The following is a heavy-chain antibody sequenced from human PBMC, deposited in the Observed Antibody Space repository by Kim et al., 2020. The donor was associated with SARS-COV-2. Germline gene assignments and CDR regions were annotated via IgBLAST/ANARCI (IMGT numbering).Heavy chain of an antibody. CDR2: IYYSGST. D-gene: IGHD2-15*01. Sequence: TLFLTCTVSGGSISSGGYYWSWIRQHPGKGLEWIGYIYYSGSTYYNPSLKRRVTMSVDTSKNQFSLKLSSVTAADTAVYYCAGGYDPGSYNRFDPWGQGTLVTVSS. J-gene: IGHJ5*02. V-gene: IGHV4-31*03. CDR3: AGGYDPGSYNRFDP. CDR1: GGSISSGGYY.